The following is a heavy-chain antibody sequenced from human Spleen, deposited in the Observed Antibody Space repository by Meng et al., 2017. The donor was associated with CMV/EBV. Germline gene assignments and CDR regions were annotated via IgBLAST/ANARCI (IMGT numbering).Heavy chain of an antibody. CDR3: ARRDDFWEGGFDI. D-gene: IGHD3-3*01. J-gene: IGHJ3*02. Sequence: GGSLRLSCAASGFTFSSYWTSWFRQAPGKGLEWVANIKQDGSEKYYVDSVKGRFTISRDNAKNSLYLQMNSLRAEDTAVYYCARRDDFWEGGFDIWGQGTMVTVSS. CDR2: IKQDGSEK. CDR1: GFTFSSYW. V-gene: IGHV3-7*01.